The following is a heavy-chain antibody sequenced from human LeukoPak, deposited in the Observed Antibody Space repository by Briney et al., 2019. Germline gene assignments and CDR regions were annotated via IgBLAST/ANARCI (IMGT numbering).Heavy chain of an antibody. J-gene: IGHJ4*02. CDR2: ISSSSSYI. Sequence: GGSLRLSCAASGFTFSSSSMNLVRQAPGKGLEWVSSISSSSSYISYADAVKGRFTISRDNANNSLYLQMDSLGAEDTAVYYCARERSWLQSRSFDYWGQGTLVTVSS. CDR1: GFTFSSSS. V-gene: IGHV3-21*01. CDR3: ARERSWLQSRSFDY. D-gene: IGHD5-24*01.